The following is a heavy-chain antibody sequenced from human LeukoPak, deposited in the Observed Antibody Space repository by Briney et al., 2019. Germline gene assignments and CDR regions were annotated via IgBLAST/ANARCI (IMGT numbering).Heavy chain of an antibody. CDR3: AKDSGRYYDFWSGYHHAEYFQH. D-gene: IGHD3-3*01. CDR2: INSDGSST. V-gene: IGHV3-74*01. J-gene: IGHJ1*01. CDR1: GFTFSSYW. Sequence: PGGSLRLSCAASGFTFSSYWMHWVRQAPGKGLVWVSRINSDGSSTYYADSVKGRFTISRDNSKNTLYLQMNSLRAEDTAVYYCAKDSGRYYDFWSGYHHAEYFQHWGQGTLVTVSS.